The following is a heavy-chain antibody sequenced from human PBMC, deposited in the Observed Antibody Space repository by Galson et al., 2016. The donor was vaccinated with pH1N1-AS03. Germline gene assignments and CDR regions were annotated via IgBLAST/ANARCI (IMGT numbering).Heavy chain of an antibody. Sequence: SVKVSCKATGYSFTGYYIHWVRQAPGQGLEWLGRISPNSGGTKYAQKFQGRVTMTTDPSISTAYMELSRLRSDDTDVYFCSRESESYSNPMAFDIWGQGAMVTVSS. CDR1: GYSFTGYY. J-gene: IGHJ3*02. CDR3: SRESESYSNPMAFDI. V-gene: IGHV1-2*05. CDR2: ISPNSGGT. D-gene: IGHD3-10*01.